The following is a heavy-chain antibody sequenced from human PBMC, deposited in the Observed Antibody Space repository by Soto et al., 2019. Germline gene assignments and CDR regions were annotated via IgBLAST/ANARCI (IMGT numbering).Heavy chain of an antibody. J-gene: IGHJ4*02. CDR1: GFTFSSYS. CDR3: ARDSSGWSGYFDY. D-gene: IGHD6-19*01. V-gene: IGHV3-21*01. Sequence: AGGSLRLSCAASGFTFSSYSMNWVRQAPGKGLEWVSSISSSSSYIYYADSVKGRFTISRDNAKNSLYLQMNSLRAEDTAVYYCARDSSGWSGYFDYWGQGTLVTVSS. CDR2: ISSSSSYI.